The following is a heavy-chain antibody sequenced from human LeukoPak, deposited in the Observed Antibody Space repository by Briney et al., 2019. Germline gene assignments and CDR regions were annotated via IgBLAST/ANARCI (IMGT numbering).Heavy chain of an antibody. V-gene: IGHV4-39*01. CDR3: ASPESTAAQ. D-gene: IGHD6-6*01. CDR1: GGSISSSSYY. CDR2: IYFSGNT. J-gene: IGHJ4*02. Sequence: PSETLSLTRTVSGGSISSSSYYWGWIRQSPGKRLEWIGSIYFSGNTYYTPSLKGRVTISVDTSKNQFSLKLRSVTAADTAVYYCASPESTAAQWGQGILVTVSS.